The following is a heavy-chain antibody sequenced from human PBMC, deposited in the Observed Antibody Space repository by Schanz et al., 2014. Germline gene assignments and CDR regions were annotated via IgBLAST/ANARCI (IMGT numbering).Heavy chain of an antibody. CDR1: GFMFSSYG. V-gene: IGHV3-33*08. J-gene: IGHJ6*02. Sequence: VQLVESGGGLIQPGGSLRLSCAASGFMFSSYGIHWVRQAPGKGLEWVAVIWSDGTNEYYADSVKGRFTISGDSSKYTVYLQMNSLRAEDTAVYYCLAPDYGMDVWGQGTTVTVSS. CDR3: LAPDYGMDV. CDR2: IWSDGTNE.